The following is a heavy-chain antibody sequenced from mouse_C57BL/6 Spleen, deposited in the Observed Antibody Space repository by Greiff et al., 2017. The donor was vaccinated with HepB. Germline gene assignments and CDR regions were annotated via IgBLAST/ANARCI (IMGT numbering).Heavy chain of an antibody. CDR1: GFNIKDYY. CDR3: EGVTTDWFDN. D-gene: IGHD2-2*01. CDR2: LDPEDGET. V-gene: IGHV14-2*01. Sequence: DVKLQASGAELVKPGASVKLSCTASGFNIKDYYMHWVRQRTEQGLVWTGRLDPEDGETKYAPKFQGKATITADTSSNTAYLQLSSLTSEDTTVYCCEGVTTDWFDNGGKGTTLTVSS. J-gene: IGHJ2*01.